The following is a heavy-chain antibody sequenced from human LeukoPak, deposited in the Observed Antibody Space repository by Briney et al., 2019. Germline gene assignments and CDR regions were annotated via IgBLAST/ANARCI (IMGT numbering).Heavy chain of an antibody. CDR3: ARGIGSGKDYLDS. D-gene: IGHD3-10*01. Sequence: SETLSLTCTVSGGSISTYYWSWIRQPAGKGLEWIGRMYGSGSSNYNPTLRSRVSMSVDTSKNQISLNLNSVTAADTAMYYCARGIGSGKDYLDSWGQGTLVTVSS. CDR1: GGSISTYY. J-gene: IGHJ4*02. V-gene: IGHV4-4*07. CDR2: MYGSGSS.